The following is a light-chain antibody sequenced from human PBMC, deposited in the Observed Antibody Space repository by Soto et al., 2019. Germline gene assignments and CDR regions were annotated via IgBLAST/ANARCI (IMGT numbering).Light chain of an antibody. V-gene: IGKV1-5*03. Sequence: IQVTQAPSTLYAYVGDRVTITCRASQTISSWLAWYQQKPGKAPKLLIYKASTLKSGVPSRFSGSGSGTEFTLTISSLQPDDFATYYCQHYNSYSEAFGQGTMA. J-gene: IGKJ1*01. CDR3: QHYNSYSEA. CDR2: KAS. CDR1: QTISSW.